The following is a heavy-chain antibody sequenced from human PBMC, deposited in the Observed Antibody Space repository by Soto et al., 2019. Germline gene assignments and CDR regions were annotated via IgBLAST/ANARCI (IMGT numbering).Heavy chain of an antibody. CDR2: IYYSGST. Sequence: KASETLSRTCTVSGGSVSSGSYYWSWIRQPPGKGLEWIGYIYYSGSTNYNPSLKSRVTISVDTSKNQFSLKLSSVTAADTAVYYCARFYDYGDTNWFDPWGQGTLVTVSS. V-gene: IGHV4-61*01. CDR3: ARFYDYGDTNWFDP. CDR1: GGSVSSGSYY. J-gene: IGHJ5*02. D-gene: IGHD4-17*01.